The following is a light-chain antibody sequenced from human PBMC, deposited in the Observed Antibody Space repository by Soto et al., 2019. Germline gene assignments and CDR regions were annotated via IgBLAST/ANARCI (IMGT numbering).Light chain of an antibody. Sequence: DIQMTQSPSSLSASVGDRVTITCRAIQSISIYLNWYQQKPGKAPKLLIYAASSLQSGVPSRFSGSGSGTDFTLTISSLQPEDFATYYCQQSYSTPPFTFGGGTKVDIK. J-gene: IGKJ4*01. CDR3: QQSYSTPPFT. V-gene: IGKV1-39*01. CDR1: QSISIY. CDR2: AAS.